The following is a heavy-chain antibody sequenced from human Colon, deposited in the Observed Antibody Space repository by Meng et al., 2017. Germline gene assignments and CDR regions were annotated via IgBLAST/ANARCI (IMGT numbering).Heavy chain of an antibody. CDR3: ARGVLKQWTFSSYYGMDV. Sequence: SETLSLTCAVYGGSFSGYYWSWIRQLPGKGLEWIGEINHSGSTSYNPSLKSRVTLSVDTSKKQFSLRLTSVTAADTAVYYCARGVLKQWTFSSYYGMDVWGQGTTVTVSS. V-gene: IGHV4-34*01. CDR1: GGSFSGYY. D-gene: IGHD6-19*01. CDR2: INHSGST. J-gene: IGHJ6*02.